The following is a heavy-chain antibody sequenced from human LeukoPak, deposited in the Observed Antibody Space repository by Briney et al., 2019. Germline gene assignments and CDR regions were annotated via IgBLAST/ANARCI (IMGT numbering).Heavy chain of an antibody. CDR3: AKDSASYYYGSGNYYYYYYMDV. Sequence: GGSLRLSCAASGFTFSSYGMHWVRQAPGKGLEWVAFIRYDGSNKYYADSVKGRFTISRDNSKNTLYLQMNSLRAEDTAVYYCAKDSASYYYGSGNYYYYYYMDVWGKGTTVTISS. V-gene: IGHV3-30*02. CDR2: IRYDGSNK. CDR1: GFTFSSYG. J-gene: IGHJ6*03. D-gene: IGHD3-10*01.